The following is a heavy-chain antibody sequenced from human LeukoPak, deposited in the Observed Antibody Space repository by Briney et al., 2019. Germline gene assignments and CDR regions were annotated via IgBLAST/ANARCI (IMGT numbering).Heavy chain of an antibody. CDR3: ARERLSSTWYGGSREYHFYGMDV. J-gene: IGHJ6*02. Sequence: PSGTLSLTCAVSGGSISSNNWWGWVRQPPGKGLEWIGEIYHSGSPNYNPSLKSRVTISVDTSKNQFSLKLASVTAADTAVYYCARERLSSTWYGGSREYHFYGMDVWGQGTTVTVSS. CDR2: IYHSGSP. CDR1: GGSISSNNW. V-gene: IGHV4-4*02. D-gene: IGHD6-13*01.